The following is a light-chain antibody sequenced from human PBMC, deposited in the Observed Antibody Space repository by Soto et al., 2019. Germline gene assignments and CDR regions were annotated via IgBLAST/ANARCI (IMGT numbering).Light chain of an antibody. CDR1: SSDIGTYDY. CDR3: TSYTGDDFTFV. V-gene: IGLV2-8*01. Sequence: SAQTQPPSASGSLGQSVTISCTGTSSDIGTYDYVSWYQQHPGRAPKLIIFEVSKRPSGVPDRFSGSKSGNTASLIVSGLQPDDEAEYHCTSYTGDDFTFVFGTGSKVTVL. CDR2: EVS. J-gene: IGLJ1*01.